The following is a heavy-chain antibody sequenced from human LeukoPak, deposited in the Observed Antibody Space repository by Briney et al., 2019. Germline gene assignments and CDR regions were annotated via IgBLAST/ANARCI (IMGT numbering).Heavy chain of an antibody. CDR3: ARDYHGSGSLTTFDY. D-gene: IGHD3-10*01. CDR2: INPRGGSA. Sequence: ASVKVSCKPSGYTFTSFYMHWVRQAPGRGLEWMGIINPRGGSASSAQKFQGRVTLTRDTSTSTVYMDLSSLRSQDTAVYYCARDYHGSGSLTTFDYWGQGTLVTVSS. J-gene: IGHJ4*02. V-gene: IGHV1-46*01. CDR1: GYTFTSFY.